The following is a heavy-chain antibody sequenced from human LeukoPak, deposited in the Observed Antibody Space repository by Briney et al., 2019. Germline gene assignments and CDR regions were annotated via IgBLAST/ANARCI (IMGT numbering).Heavy chain of an antibody. CDR2: ISGSGSST. CDR3: ATSFGPVIAAAGTGAD. D-gene: IGHD6-13*01. J-gene: IGHJ4*02. CDR1: GFTFRSYA. V-gene: IGHV3-23*01. Sequence: PGGSLRLSCAASGFTFRSYAMNWVRQAPGKGLEWVSVISGSGSSTYYADSVKGRFTISRDNSKNTLYLQVNSLRAEDTAVYYCATSFGPVIAAAGTGADWGQGTLVTVSS.